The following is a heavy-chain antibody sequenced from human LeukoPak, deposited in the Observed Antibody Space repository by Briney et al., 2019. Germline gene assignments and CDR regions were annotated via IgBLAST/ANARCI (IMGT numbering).Heavy chain of an antibody. D-gene: IGHD1-26*01. V-gene: IGHV3-48*03. J-gene: IGHJ3*02. Sequence: GGSLRLSCAASGFTFSSYEMNWVRQAPGKGLEWVSYISSSGSTIYYADSVKGRFTISRYNAKNSPYLQMNSLRAEDTAVYYCARVRELLAFDIWGQGTMVTVSS. CDR3: ARVRELLAFDI. CDR2: ISSSGSTI. CDR1: GFTFSSYE.